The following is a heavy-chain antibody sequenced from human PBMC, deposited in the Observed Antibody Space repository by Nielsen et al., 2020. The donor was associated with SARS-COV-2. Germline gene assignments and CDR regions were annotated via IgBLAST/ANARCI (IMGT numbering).Heavy chain of an antibody. CDR3: ARGQWLSASPLDY. J-gene: IGHJ4*02. CDR1: SFTFSRYA. V-gene: IGHV3-30*04. D-gene: IGHD3-22*01. Sequence: GGSLRLSCAASSFTFSRYAMHWVRQAPGKGLEWVAVMSYDARNKYYADSVKGRFTISRDNSKNTLYLQMNSLRAEDTAVYYCARGQWLSASPLDYWGQGTLVTVSS. CDR2: MSYDARNK.